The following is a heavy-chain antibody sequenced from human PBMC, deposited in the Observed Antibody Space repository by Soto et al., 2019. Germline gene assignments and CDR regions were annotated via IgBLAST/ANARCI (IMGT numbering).Heavy chain of an antibody. CDR3: ARDAGTMVRGVIITSDAFDI. CDR1: GGSISSGGYY. J-gene: IGHJ3*02. CDR2: IYYSGST. Sequence: SETLSLTCTVSGGSISSGGYYWSWIRQHPGKGLEWIGYIYYSGSTYYNPSLKSRVTISVDTSKNQFSLKLSSVTAADTAVYYCARDAGTMVRGVIITSDAFDIWGQGTMVTVSS. D-gene: IGHD3-10*01. V-gene: IGHV4-31*03.